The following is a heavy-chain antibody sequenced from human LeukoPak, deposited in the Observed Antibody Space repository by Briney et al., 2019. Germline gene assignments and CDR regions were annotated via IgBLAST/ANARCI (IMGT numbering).Heavy chain of an antibody. CDR2: ISGSGGST. D-gene: IGHD3-22*01. J-gene: IGHJ4*02. V-gene: IGHV3-23*01. Sequence: GGSLRLSCAASGFTFSSYAMSWVRQATGKGLEWVSAISGSGGSTYYADSVKGRFTISRDNSKNTLYLQMNSLRAEDTAVYYCAKMPYYYDSSGYPFDYWGQGTLVTVSS. CDR3: AKMPYYYDSSGYPFDY. CDR1: GFTFSSYA.